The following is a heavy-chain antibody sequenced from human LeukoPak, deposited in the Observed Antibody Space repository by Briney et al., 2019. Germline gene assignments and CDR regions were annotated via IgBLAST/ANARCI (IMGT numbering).Heavy chain of an antibody. CDR2: INWNSGSI. Sequence: GGSLRLSCAASGFTFDNYAMYWVRQVPGKGLEWVSGINWNSGSIGYADSVKGRFTISRDSAKNTLYLLMNSLRAEDTAVHYCARERTEDDFDVWGQGTMVTVSS. J-gene: IGHJ3*01. CDR3: ARERTEDDFDV. V-gene: IGHV3-9*01. CDR1: GFTFDNYA.